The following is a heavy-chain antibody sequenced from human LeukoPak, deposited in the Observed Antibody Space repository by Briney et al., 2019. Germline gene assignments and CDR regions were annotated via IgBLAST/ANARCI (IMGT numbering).Heavy chain of an antibody. CDR3: ARWYCIGTGCQIDY. CDR1: GGTFSSYA. Sequence: SVKVSCKASGGTFSSYAISWVRQAPGQGLEWMGRIIPILGIANYAQKFQGRVTITADKSTSTAYMELSSLRSEDTAVYYCARWYCIGTGCQIDYWGQGTLVTVSS. CDR2: IIPILGIA. D-gene: IGHD2-2*01. V-gene: IGHV1-69*04. J-gene: IGHJ4*02.